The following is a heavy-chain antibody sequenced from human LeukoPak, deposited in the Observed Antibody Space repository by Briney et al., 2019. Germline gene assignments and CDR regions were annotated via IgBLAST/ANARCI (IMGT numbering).Heavy chain of an antibody. CDR1: GFTFSSHA. CDR2: INNSGDDT. D-gene: IGHD2-2*01. J-gene: IGHJ4*02. Sequence: GGSLRLSCAASGFTFSSHAMGWVRQAPGKGLEWVSSINNSGDDTYYADSVKGRFTISRDNAKNSLYLQMNSLRAEDTAVYYCARVGAYCSSTSCFDYWGQGTLVTVSS. CDR3: ARVGAYCSSTSCFDY. V-gene: IGHV3-21*04.